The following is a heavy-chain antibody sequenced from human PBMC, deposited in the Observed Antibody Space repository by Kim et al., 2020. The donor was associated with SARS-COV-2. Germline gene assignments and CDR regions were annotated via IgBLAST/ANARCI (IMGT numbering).Heavy chain of an antibody. D-gene: IGHD3-10*01. V-gene: IGHV3-30*03. CDR2: ISYDGANN. J-gene: IGHJ4*02. CDR3: ASGSGSYY. Sequence: GGSLRLSCAASGFTFRNYGMHWVRQAPGKGLEWVAVISYDGANNYYAESVKGRFTISRDNSKNTLYLQMNSLRAEDTAVYYCASGSGSYYWGQGTLVTVSS. CDR1: GFTFRNYG.